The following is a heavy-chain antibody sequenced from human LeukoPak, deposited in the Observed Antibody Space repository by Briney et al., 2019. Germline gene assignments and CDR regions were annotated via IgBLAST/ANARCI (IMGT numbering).Heavy chain of an antibody. CDR2: AFYTGSN. D-gene: IGHD5-18*01. J-gene: IGHJ4*02. CDR1: GGSVSNTNYY. CDR3: ARQNVDTAMIIDY. Sequence: PSETLSLTCSVSGGSVSNTNYYWGWIRQPPGKGLEWFGSAFYTGSNYYNPSLKSRVTISVDTSKNRFSLGLSSVTAADTAVYWCARQNVDTAMIIDYWGQGILVTVSS. V-gene: IGHV4-39*01.